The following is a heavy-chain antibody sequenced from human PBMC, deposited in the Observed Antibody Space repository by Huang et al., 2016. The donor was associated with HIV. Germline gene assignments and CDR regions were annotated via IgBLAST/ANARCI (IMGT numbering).Heavy chain of an antibody. D-gene: IGHD3-3*01. V-gene: IGHV1-24*01. J-gene: IGHJ4*02. CDR3: ATRTPGFLERLLFY. Sequence: QVHLEQSGAAVRKPGASVKVSCKVSGDLLNHLSIHWVRQPPGKGLEWMGGFDPEDGKPIYAQTVQGRVTMTEDTSRDTAYMELSGLKSEDTAMYYCATRTPGFLERLLFYWGQGTLVTVSS. CDR2: FDPEDGKP. CDR1: GDLLNHLS.